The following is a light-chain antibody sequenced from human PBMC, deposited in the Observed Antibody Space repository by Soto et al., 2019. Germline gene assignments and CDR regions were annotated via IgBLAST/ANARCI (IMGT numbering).Light chain of an antibody. CDR3: LQYNSYLWT. V-gene: IGKV1-5*03. J-gene: IGKJ1*01. CDR1: IGFSNW. Sequence: DIQMTQSPSTVSASVGDRVTITCRASIGFSNWLAWYQQKQEKAPKLLIYKTSTLESGVPSRFSGSGTGTQFTLTISSLQPDDSATYYCLQYNSYLWTFGQGTKVEVK. CDR2: KTS.